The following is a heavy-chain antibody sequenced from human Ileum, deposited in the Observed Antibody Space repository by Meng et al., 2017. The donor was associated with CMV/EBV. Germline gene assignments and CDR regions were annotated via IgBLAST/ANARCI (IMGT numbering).Heavy chain of an antibody. CDR2: IYWDDTK. J-gene: IGHJ4*02. Sequence: QVTLKEPSPTPLQPPQTLTLTCTFSGFSLSTNGVGVGWIRQPPGKALEWLALIYWDDTKRYSPSLKSRLTISKDTSKNQVVLTMTNTDTVDTATYYCANRRGSGWYETYFDSWGQGTLVTVSS. CDR1: GFSLSTNGVG. CDR3: ANRRGSGWYETYFDS. V-gene: IGHV2-5*02. D-gene: IGHD6-19*01.